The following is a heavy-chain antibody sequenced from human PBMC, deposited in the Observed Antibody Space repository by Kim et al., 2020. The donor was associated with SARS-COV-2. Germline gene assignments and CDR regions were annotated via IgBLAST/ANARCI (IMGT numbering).Heavy chain of an antibody. Sequence: GGSLRLSCAASGFTFSSYEMNWVRQAPGKGLEWVSYISSSGSTIYYADSVKGRFTISRDNAKNSLYLQMNSLRAEDTAVYYCARDFKLFVVGDAFDIWGQGTMVTVSS. CDR2: ISSSGSTI. D-gene: IGHD2-21*01. J-gene: IGHJ3*02. CDR3: ARDFKLFVVGDAFDI. V-gene: IGHV3-48*03. CDR1: GFTFSSYE.